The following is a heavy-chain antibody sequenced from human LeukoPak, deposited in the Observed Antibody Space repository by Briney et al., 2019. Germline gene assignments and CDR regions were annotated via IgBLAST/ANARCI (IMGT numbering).Heavy chain of an antibody. D-gene: IGHD3-10*01. Sequence: SETLSLTCTVPGASISSYYWTWIRQSPGKGLEWIGFIYYSGITKYNPSLKSRVTISVDRSKNQFSLRLSSVTAADTAVYYCARGSGYFDSWGQGTLVTVSS. CDR3: ARGSGYFDS. V-gene: IGHV4-59*08. CDR2: IYYSGIT. CDR1: GASISSYY. J-gene: IGHJ4*02.